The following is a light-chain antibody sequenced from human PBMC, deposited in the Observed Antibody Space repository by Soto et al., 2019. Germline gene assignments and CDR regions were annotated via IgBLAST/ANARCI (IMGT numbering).Light chain of an antibody. CDR3: QQQSNWPPVIT. V-gene: IGKV3-11*01. J-gene: IGKJ5*01. CDR1: QTFSSH. CDR2: DAS. Sequence: EIVLTQSPATLSLSPGERATLSCRASQTFSSHLAWYQQKPGQAPRLLIYDASKRATGIPARFSGRGSGTDFALTISSLEPEAVAVYYCQQQSNWPPVITFGQGTRLEIK.